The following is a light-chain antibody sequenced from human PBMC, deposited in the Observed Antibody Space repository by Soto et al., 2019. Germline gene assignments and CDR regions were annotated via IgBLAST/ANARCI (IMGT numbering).Light chain of an antibody. Sequence: QSVLTQPPSASGSPGQSVTISCTGTSSDVGGYNYVSWYQQHPGKAPKLMIYEVNKRPSGVPDRFSGPKSGNTASLTVSGLQNEDEADYYCSSYAGSNNLVFGGGTKLTVL. CDR2: EVN. CDR1: SSDVGGYNY. CDR3: SSYAGSNNLV. J-gene: IGLJ2*01. V-gene: IGLV2-8*01.